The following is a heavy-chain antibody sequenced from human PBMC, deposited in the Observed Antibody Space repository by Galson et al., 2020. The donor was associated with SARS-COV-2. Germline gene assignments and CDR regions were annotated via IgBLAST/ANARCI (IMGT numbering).Heavy chain of an antibody. V-gene: IGHV3-30*04. D-gene: IGHD6-13*01. CDR1: GFTFSSYA. Sequence: GESLKISCAASGFTFSSYAMHWVRQAPGKGLEWVAVISYDGSNKNYAASVKGRFTISRDNSKNTLYLQMNSLRAEDTAVYYCARDKYSSSWRGGYYYYYGMDVWGQGTTVTVSS. CDR3: ARDKYSSSWRGGYYYYYGMDV. CDR2: ISYDGSNK. J-gene: IGHJ6*02.